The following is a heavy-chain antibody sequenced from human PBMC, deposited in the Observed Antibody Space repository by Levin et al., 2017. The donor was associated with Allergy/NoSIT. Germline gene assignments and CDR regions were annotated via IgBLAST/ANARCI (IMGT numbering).Heavy chain of an antibody. J-gene: IGHJ4*02. D-gene: IGHD3-22*01. CDR1: GGSFSGYY. Sequence: PSETLSLTCAVYGGSFSGYYWSWIRQPPGKGLEWIGEINHSGSTNYNPSLKSRVTISVDTSKNQFSLKLSSVTAADTAVYYCARGVLDYYDSSGHDYWGQGTLVTVSS. CDR3: ARGVLDYYDSSGHDY. CDR2: INHSGST. V-gene: IGHV4-34*01.